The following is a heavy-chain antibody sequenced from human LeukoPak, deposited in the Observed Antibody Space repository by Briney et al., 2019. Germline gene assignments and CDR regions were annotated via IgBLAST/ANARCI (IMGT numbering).Heavy chain of an antibody. CDR3: AKSYSRGITVVTSDY. D-gene: IGHD4-23*01. CDR1: GFTFSSYG. J-gene: IGHJ4*02. V-gene: IGHV3-30*18. CDR2: ISYDGSNK. Sequence: PGGSLRLSCAASGFTFSSYGMHWVRQAPGKGLEGVAVISYDGSNKYYADSVKGRFTISRDNSKNTLYLQMNSLRAEDTAVYYCAKSYSRGITVVTSDYCGQGTLVT.